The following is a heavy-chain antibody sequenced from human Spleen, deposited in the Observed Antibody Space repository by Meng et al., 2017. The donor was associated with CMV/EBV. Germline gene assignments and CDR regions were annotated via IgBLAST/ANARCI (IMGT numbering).Heavy chain of an antibody. Sequence: GESLKISCAASGFTFSSYSMNWVRQAPGKGLEWVSSISSSSSYIYYADSVKGRFTISRDNAKNSLYLQMNSLRAEDTAVYYCARGHYFGSGTYYEHDYYSYGMDVWGQGTTVTVSS. CDR1: GFTFSSYS. CDR3: ARGHYFGSGTYYEHDYYSYGMDV. D-gene: IGHD3-10*01. J-gene: IGHJ6*02. CDR2: ISSSSSYI. V-gene: IGHV3-21*01.